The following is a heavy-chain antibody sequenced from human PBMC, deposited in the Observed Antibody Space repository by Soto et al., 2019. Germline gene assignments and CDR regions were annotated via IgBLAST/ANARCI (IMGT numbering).Heavy chain of an antibody. CDR1: GYTLTELS. CDR2: FDPEDGET. Sequence: GASVKVSCKASGYTLTELSMHWVRQAPGKGLEWMGGFDPEDGETIYAQKFQGRVTMTEDTSTDTAYMELSSLRSEDTAVYYCATLVVSDFWSGYPPSGYFDYWGQGTLVTVSS. D-gene: IGHD3-3*01. V-gene: IGHV1-24*01. CDR3: ATLVVSDFWSGYPPSGYFDY. J-gene: IGHJ4*02.